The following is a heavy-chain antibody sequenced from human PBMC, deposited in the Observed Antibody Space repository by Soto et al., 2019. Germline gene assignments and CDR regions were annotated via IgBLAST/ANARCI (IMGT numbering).Heavy chain of an antibody. V-gene: IGHV1-8*01. CDR1: GYTFTSYD. Sequence: GASVKVSCKASGYTFTSYDINWVRQATGQGLEWMGWMNPNSGNTGYAQKFQGRVTMTRNTSISTAYMELSSLRSEDTAVYYCARRVQLVLFGYYYYMDVWGKGTTVTSP. D-gene: IGHD6-6*01. J-gene: IGHJ6*03. CDR2: MNPNSGNT. CDR3: ARRVQLVLFGYYYYMDV.